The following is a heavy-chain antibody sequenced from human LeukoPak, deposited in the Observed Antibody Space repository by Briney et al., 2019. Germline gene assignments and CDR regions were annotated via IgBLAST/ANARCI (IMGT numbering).Heavy chain of an antibody. CDR2: INHSGST. V-gene: IGHV4-34*01. Sequence: PSETLSLTCAVYGGSFSGYYWSWIRQPPGKGLEWIGEINHSGSTNYNPSLKSRVTISVDTSKNQFSLKLTSVTAADTAVYYCAREVFRYYYMGVWGKGTTVTVSS. CDR1: GGSFSGYY. CDR3: AREVFRYYYMGV. J-gene: IGHJ6*03.